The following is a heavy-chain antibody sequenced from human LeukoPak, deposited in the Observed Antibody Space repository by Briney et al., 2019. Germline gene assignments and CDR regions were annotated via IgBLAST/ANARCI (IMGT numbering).Heavy chain of an antibody. CDR2: VFTTGGA. Sequence: SETLSLTCTVSGGSIGTYYWSWIRQPAGEGLEWIGRVFTTGGANYNPSLKNRVTMSLDTSRNLFSLTLNSVTAADTAVHYCARDDPYYYYYMDVWGEGTTVTVSS. CDR3: ARDDPYYYYYMDV. V-gene: IGHV4-4*07. J-gene: IGHJ6*03. CDR1: GGSIGTYY.